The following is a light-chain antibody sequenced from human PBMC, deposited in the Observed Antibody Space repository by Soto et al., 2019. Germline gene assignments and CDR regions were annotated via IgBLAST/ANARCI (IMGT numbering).Light chain of an antibody. CDR3: QQYDASPPVT. CDR1: QSVNSNY. CDR2: GAS. Sequence: IVLTQSPGTLSLSPGERATLSCRASQSVNSNYLAWYQQKPGQAPRLLIYGASNRATGIPDRFTGSGSGKDFTLIINRLEPEDFAVYYCQQYDASPPVTFGPGTRVETK. J-gene: IGKJ3*01. V-gene: IGKV3-20*01.